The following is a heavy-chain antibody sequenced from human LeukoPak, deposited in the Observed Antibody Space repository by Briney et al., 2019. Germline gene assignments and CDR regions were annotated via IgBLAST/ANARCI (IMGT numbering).Heavy chain of an antibody. V-gene: IGHV4-59*08. J-gene: IGHJ4*02. CDR3: ARLRELLYYFDY. CDR1: GGSISSYY. Sequence: SETPSLTCNVSGGSISSYYWSWIRQPPGKGLEWIGNIYYSGSTNYNPSLKSRVSISVDTSKNQFSLKLSSVTAADTAVYYCARLRELLYYFDYWGQGTLVTVSS. D-gene: IGHD1-26*01. CDR2: IYYSGST.